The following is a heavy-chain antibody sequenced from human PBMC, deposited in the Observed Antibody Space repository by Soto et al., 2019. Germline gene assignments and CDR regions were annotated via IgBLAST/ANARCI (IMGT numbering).Heavy chain of an antibody. D-gene: IGHD6-6*01. V-gene: IGHV4-34*01. CDR2: INHSGST. CDR1: GGSFSGYY. CDR3: ARDPSSIAARPDYYYYGMDV. Sequence: QVQLQQWGAGLLKPSETLSLTCAVYGGSFSGYYWSWIRQPPGKGLEWIGEINHSGSTNYNPSLKSRVTISVDTSKNQFSLKLSSVTAADTAVYYCARDPSSIAARPDYYYYGMDVWGQGTTVTVSS. J-gene: IGHJ6*02.